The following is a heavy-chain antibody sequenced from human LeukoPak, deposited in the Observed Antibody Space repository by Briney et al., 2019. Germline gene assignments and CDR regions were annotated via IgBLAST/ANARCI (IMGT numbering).Heavy chain of an antibody. CDR2: IHYSGST. V-gene: IGHV4-59*03. CDR3: AKFGLYYNMDV. J-gene: IGHJ6*02. CDR1: GGSISGFY. D-gene: IGHD3-16*01. Sequence: SETLSLTCAVSGGSISGFYWTWIRQPPGKGLEFIGQIHYSGSTDYNPSLKSRTTMSVDTSKNQFFLSLNSVTAADTAVYYCAKFGLYYNMDVWGQGTTVTVSS.